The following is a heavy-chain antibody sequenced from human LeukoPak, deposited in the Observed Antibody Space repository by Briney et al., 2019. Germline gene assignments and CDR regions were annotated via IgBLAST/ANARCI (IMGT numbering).Heavy chain of an antibody. CDR1: GFTFSSYA. J-gene: IGHJ3*02. Sequence: GGSLRLSCAASGFTFSSYAMSWVRQAPGRGLEWVSAISGSGGSTYYADSVKGRFTISRDNSKNTLYLQMNSLRAEDTAVYYCAKDHRSSGWYGAFDIWGQGTMVTVSS. V-gene: IGHV3-23*01. CDR2: ISGSGGST. D-gene: IGHD6-19*01. CDR3: AKDHRSSGWYGAFDI.